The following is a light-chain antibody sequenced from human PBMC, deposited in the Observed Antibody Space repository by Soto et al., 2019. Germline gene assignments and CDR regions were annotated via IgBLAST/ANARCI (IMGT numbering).Light chain of an antibody. CDR3: QTYDSSLSGSI. V-gene: IGLV1-40*01. CDR1: TSNIGAGYD. J-gene: IGLJ2*01. Sequence: QSVLTQPPSVSGAPGQRVTISCTGSTSNIGAGYDVHWYQHLPGTAPKLLIYVTNNRPSGVPDRFSGSKSGTSASLAITGLRAEDEAHYYCQTYDSSLSGSIFGGGTKLTVL. CDR2: VTN.